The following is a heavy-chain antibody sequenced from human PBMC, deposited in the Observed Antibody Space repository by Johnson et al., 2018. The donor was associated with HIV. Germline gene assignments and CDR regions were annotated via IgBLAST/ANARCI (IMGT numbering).Heavy chain of an antibody. CDR2: INWNGGST. CDR3: ARRTYCTGDSCSSGLGTFDL. Sequence: VQLVESGGGVVQPGRSLRLSCAASGFTFHDYGMNWVRQTPGKGLEWVSGINWNGGSTGFADSVKGRFTISRDNAKNSMYLQMNSLKTEDTAVYYCARRTYCTGDSCSSGLGTFDLWGQGTMVTVSS. D-gene: IGHD2-15*01. J-gene: IGHJ3*01. CDR1: GFTFHDYG. V-gene: IGHV3-20*04.